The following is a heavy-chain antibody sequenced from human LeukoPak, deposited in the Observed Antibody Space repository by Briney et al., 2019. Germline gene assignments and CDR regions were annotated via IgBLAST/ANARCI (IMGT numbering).Heavy chain of an antibody. Sequence: GGSLRLSCAVSGFTFRTYWMHWVRQVPGEGLVWVANIKEDGSESHYVDSVKGRFTISRDNAKNSLYLQMNSLRAEDTAVYFCAKAELLWFGESWMDVWGQGTTVTVSS. J-gene: IGHJ6*02. CDR1: GFTFRTYW. CDR3: AKAELLWFGESWMDV. V-gene: IGHV3-7*01. D-gene: IGHD3-10*01. CDR2: IKEDGSES.